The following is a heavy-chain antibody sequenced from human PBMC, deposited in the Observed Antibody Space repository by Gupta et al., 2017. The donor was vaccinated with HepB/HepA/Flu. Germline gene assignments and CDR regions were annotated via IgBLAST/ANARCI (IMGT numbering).Heavy chain of an antibody. D-gene: IGHD3-16*01. Sequence: EVQLVQSGAEVKKHGESLKISCKGSGYSFTTYWIGWVRRMPGKGLEWMGIIYPGDSDTRYSPSFQGQVTISADKSITTAYLQWNSLKASDTAMYYCARSYYDYVWGTNYYFDYWGQGTLVTVSS. J-gene: IGHJ4*02. CDR2: IYPGDSDT. CDR3: ARSYYDYVWGTNYYFDY. V-gene: IGHV5-51*01. CDR1: GYSFTTYW.